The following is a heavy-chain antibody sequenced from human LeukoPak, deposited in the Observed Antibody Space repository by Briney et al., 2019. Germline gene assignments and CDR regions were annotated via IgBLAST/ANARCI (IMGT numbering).Heavy chain of an antibody. J-gene: IGHJ4*02. Sequence: GSLRLSCAASGFTFSTYAMHWVRQTPGKGLEYVSAISTNGGGTYYATSVKGRFTISRDNSKNTLYLQMGSLRAEDMAVYYCARYCSGVSCYSGYDYWGQGTLVTVSS. V-gene: IGHV3-64*01. CDR3: ARYCSGVSCYSGYDY. CDR1: GFTFSTYA. CDR2: ISTNGGGT. D-gene: IGHD2-15*01.